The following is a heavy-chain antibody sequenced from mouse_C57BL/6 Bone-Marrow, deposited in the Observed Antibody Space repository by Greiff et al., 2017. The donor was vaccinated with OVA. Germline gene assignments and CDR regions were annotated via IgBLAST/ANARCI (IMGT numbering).Heavy chain of an antibody. D-gene: IGHD6-1*01. V-gene: IGHV1-20*01. J-gene: IGHJ4*01. CDR1: GYSFTGYF. CDR2: INPYNGDT. Sequence: VQLKQSGPELVKPGASVKISCKASGYSFTGYFMNWVMQSHGKSLEWIGRINPYNGDTFYNQKFKGKATLTVDKSSSTAHMELRSLTSEHSAVYYGATGGLYSAIFSMDYWGQGTTVTVSS. CDR3: ATGGLYSAIFSMDY.